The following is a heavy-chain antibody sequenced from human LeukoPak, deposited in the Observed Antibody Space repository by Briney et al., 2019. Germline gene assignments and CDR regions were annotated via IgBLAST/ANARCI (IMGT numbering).Heavy chain of an antibody. J-gene: IGHJ4*02. CDR1: GFTVSSNY. D-gene: IGHD3-22*01. CDR2: IYSGGST. CDR3: ARDTYYYDSSGEA. V-gene: IGHV3-66*01. Sequence: GGSLRLSCAASGFTVSSNYMSWVRQAPGKGLEWVSVIYSGGSTYYADSVKGRFTISRDNSKNTLYLQMNSLRAEDTAVYYCARDTYYYDSSGEAWGQGTLVTVSS.